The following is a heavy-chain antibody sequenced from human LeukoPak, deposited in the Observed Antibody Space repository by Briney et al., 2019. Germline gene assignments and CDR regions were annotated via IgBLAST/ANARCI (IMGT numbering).Heavy chain of an antibody. J-gene: IGHJ4*02. CDR1: GGTFSSYA. CDR3: ARDSSYLQAFDY. CDR2: IIPILGIA. V-gene: IGHV1-69*04. Sequence: ASVKVSCKASGGTFSSYAISWVRQAPGQGLEWMGRIIPILGIANYAQKFQGRVTITADKSTSTAYMELSSLRSEDTAVYYCARDSSYLQAFDYWGQGTLVTVSS. D-gene: IGHD5-24*01.